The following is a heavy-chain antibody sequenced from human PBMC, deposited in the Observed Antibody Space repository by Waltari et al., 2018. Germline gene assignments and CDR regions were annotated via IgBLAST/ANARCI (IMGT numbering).Heavy chain of an antibody. CDR2: ISGSGAAI. D-gene: IGHD3-16*01. V-gene: IGHV3-23*01. CDR3: AEAGLYVRDYYYDYSMGV. Sequence: EVQLLESGGGLVQPGGSLRLSCAASGFTFSSYAMSWVRQAPGKGLGWVSSISGSGAAIYYAESVKGRFTISRDNSKNTLYLQMISLRAEDTAVYYCAEAGLYVRDYYYDYSMGVWGQGTTVTVSS. J-gene: IGHJ6*02. CDR1: GFTFSSYA.